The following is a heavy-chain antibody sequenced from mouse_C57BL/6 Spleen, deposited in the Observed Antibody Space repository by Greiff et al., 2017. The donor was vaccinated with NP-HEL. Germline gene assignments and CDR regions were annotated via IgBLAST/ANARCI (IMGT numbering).Heavy chain of an antibody. D-gene: IGHD2-2*01. CDR2: ISSGSSTI. V-gene: IGHV5-17*01. Sequence: DVKLVESGGGLVKPGGSLKLSCAASGFTFSDYGMHWVRQAPEKGLEWVAYISSGSSTIYYADTVKGRFTISRDNAKNTLFLQMTSLRSEDTAMYYCARRDEGYYDAMDYWGQGTSVTVSS. J-gene: IGHJ4*01. CDR3: ARRDEGYYDAMDY. CDR1: GFTFSDYG.